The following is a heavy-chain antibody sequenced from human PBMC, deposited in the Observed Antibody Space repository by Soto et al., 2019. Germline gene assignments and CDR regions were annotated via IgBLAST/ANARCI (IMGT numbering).Heavy chain of an antibody. CDR2: IYYSGST. CDR1: GGSISSGGYY. Sequence: PSETLSLTCTVSGGSISSGGYYWSWIRQHPGKGLEWIGYIYYSGSTYYNPSLKSRVTISVDTSKNQFSLKLSSVTAADTAVYYYARGHNYDFWSGYLANYYYYYGMDVWGQGTTVTVSS. D-gene: IGHD3-3*01. CDR3: ARGHNYDFWSGYLANYYYYYGMDV. J-gene: IGHJ6*02. V-gene: IGHV4-31*03.